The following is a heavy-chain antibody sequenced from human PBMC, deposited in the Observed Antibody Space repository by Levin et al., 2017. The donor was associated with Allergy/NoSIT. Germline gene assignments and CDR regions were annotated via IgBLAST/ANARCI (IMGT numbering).Heavy chain of an antibody. J-gene: IGHJ4*02. Sequence: GGSLRLSCAASGFTFSSYSMNWVRQAPGKGLEWVSYISSSSSTIYYADSVKGRFTISRDNAKNSLYLQMNSLRDEDTAVYYCAREGGGVVVIQPGFFDYWGQGTLVTVSS. D-gene: IGHD3-22*01. CDR2: ISSSSSTI. CDR1: GFTFSSYS. V-gene: IGHV3-48*02. CDR3: AREGGGVVVIQPGFFDY.